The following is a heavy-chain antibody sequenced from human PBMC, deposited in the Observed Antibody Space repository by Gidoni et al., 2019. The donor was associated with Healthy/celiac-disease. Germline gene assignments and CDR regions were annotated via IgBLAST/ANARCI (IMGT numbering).Heavy chain of an antibody. Sequence: EVQLVESGGGLVQPGGSLRLSCAASGFTFSSYAMHWVRQAPGKGLEYVSAISSNGGSTYYANSVKGRFTISRDNSKNTLYLQMGSLRAEDMAVYYCARVRPSAGPIGDDAFDIWGQGTMVTVSS. CDR3: ARVRPSAGPIGDDAFDI. CDR2: ISSNGGST. D-gene: IGHD1-1*01. V-gene: IGHV3-64*01. J-gene: IGHJ3*02. CDR1: GFTFSSYA.